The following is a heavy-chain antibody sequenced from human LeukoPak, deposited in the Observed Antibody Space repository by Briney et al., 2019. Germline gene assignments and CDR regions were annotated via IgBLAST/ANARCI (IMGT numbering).Heavy chain of an antibody. Sequence: GESLKISCKGSGYSFTTHWIAWVRQMPGKGLEWMGIIYPDDSETRYSPSLQGQITISADKSISTAYLQWSSLKASDTAIYYCARPLGYWGTADLWGQGTLVTVSS. D-gene: IGHD7-27*01. CDR1: GYSFTTHW. J-gene: IGHJ4*02. CDR2: IYPDDSET. V-gene: IGHV5-51*01. CDR3: ARPLGYWGTADL.